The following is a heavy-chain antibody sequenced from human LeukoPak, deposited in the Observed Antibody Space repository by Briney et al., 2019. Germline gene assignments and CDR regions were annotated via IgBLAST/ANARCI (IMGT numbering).Heavy chain of an antibody. CDR2: ISGSGGST. V-gene: IGHV3-23*01. CDR3: AKDLLGGYAYMDV. J-gene: IGHJ6*03. CDR1: GFTFSSYG. D-gene: IGHD5-12*01. Sequence: GGTLRLSCAASGFTFSSYGMSWVRQAPGKGLEWVSAISGSGGSTYCADSVKGRFTISRDNSKNTLYLQMNSLRAEDTAVYYCAKDLLGGYAYMDVWGKGTTVTVSS.